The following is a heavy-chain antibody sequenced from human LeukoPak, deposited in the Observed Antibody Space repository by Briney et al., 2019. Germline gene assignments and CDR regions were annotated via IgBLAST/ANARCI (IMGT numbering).Heavy chain of an antibody. CDR1: GGSISGHY. CDR3: ARKNFYPYWYFDV. CDR2: IYDSGTA. Sequence: PSETLSLTCTVSGGSISGHYWNWIRQSPEKGLEWIGYIYDSGTANYNPSLKSRVAISIDTSKNQFSLSLNFLTAADTAIYFCARKNFYPYWYFDVWGRGTLVTVSS. D-gene: IGHD3-3*01. J-gene: IGHJ2*01. V-gene: IGHV4-59*08.